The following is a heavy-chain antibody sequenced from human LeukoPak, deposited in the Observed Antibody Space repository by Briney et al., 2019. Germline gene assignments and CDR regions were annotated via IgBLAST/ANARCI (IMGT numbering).Heavy chain of an antibody. CDR1: GGSFSGYY. CDR2: INHSGST. V-gene: IGHV4-34*01. CDR3: AREYDYVWGSYLPPFGY. J-gene: IGHJ4*02. Sequence: SETLSLTCAVYGGSFSGYYWSWIRQPPGKGLEWIGEINHSGSTNYNPSLKSRVTISVDTSKNQFSLKLSSVTAADTAVYYCAREYDYVWGSYLPPFGYWGQGTLVTVSS. D-gene: IGHD3-16*02.